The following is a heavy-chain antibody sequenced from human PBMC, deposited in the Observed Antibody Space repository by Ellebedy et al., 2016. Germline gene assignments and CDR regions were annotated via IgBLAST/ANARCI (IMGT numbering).Heavy chain of an antibody. CDR1: GYTFTSYD. Sequence: ASVKVSCKASGYTFTSYDINWVRQATGQGLEWMGWMNPNSGNTGYAQKFQGRVTMTRDTSTSTAYMELSSLRSEDTAVYYCADLLVGATSTNWGQGTLVTVSS. J-gene: IGHJ4*02. V-gene: IGHV1-8*01. CDR3: ADLLVGATSTN. CDR2: MNPNSGNT. D-gene: IGHD1-26*01.